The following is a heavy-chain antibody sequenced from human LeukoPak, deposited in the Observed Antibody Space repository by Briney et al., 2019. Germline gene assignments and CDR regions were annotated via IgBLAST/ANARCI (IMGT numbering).Heavy chain of an antibody. V-gene: IGHV4-30-2*01. J-gene: IGHJ5*02. Sequence: SETLSLTCAVSGGSISSGDFPWSWIRQPPGKGLEWIGYIFHTGHTSYNPSLKSRVTISVDTSKNQFSLKLSSVTAADTAVYYCARGGWGLRGWFDPWGQGTLVTVSS. CDR2: IFHTGHT. CDR1: GGSISSGDFP. CDR3: ARGGWGLRGWFDP. D-gene: IGHD3-16*01.